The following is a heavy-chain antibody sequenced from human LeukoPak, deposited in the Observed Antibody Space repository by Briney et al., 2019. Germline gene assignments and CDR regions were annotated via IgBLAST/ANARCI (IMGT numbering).Heavy chain of an antibody. CDR2: ISAYNGNT. CDR1: GYTFTSYD. CDR3: ARVGTMVRGVILFHYYYGMDV. D-gene: IGHD3-10*01. Sequence: ASVKVSCKASGYTFTSYDISWVRQAPGQGLEWMGWISAYNGNTNYAQKLQGRVTMTTDTSTSTAYMELRSLRSDDTAVYYCARVGTMVRGVILFHYYYGMDVWGQGTTVTVSS. J-gene: IGHJ6*02. V-gene: IGHV1-18*01.